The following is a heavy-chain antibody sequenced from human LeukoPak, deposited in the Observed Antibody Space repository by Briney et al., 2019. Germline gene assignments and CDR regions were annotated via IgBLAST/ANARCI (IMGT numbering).Heavy chain of an antibody. D-gene: IGHD2-2*01. J-gene: IGHJ4*02. CDR2: IYYSGST. CDR1: GGSISSSSYY. CDR3: AREVVPAALGY. Sequence: SETLSLTCTVSGGSISSSSYYWGWIRQPPGKGLEWIGSIYYSGSTYYNPSLKSRVTISVDTSKNQFSLKLSSVTAADTAVYYCAREVVPAALGYWGQGTLVTVSS. V-gene: IGHV4-39*07.